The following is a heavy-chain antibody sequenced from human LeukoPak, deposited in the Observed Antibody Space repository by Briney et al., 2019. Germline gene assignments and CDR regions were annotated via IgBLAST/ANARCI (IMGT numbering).Heavy chain of an antibody. J-gene: IGHJ4*02. CDR3: ASRHRWLQSIDY. D-gene: IGHD5-24*01. V-gene: IGHV4-39*01. CDR1: GGSISSSSYY. CDR2: IYYSGST. Sequence: SETLSLTCTVSGGSISSSSYYWGWIRQPPGKGLEWIGSIYYSGSTYYNPSLKSRVTISVDTSKNQFSLKLSSVTAADTAVYYCASRHRWLQSIDYWGQGTLVTVSS.